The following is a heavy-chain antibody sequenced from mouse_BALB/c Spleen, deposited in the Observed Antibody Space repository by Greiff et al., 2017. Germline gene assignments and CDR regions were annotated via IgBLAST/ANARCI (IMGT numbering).Heavy chain of an antibody. V-gene: IGHV14-4*02. J-gene: IGHJ4*01. CDR3: NAAVYYAMDY. CDR2: IDPENGDT. Sequence: VHVKQSGAELVRSGASVKLSCTASGFNIKDYYMHWVKQRPEQGLEWIGWIDPENGDTEYAPKFQGKATMTADTSSNTAYLQLSSLTSEDTAVYYCNAAVYYAMDYWGQGTSVTVSS. CDR1: GFNIKDYY.